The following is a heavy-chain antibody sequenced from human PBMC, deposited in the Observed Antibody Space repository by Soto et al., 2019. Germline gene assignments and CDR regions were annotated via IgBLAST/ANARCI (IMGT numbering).Heavy chain of an antibody. V-gene: IGHV1-8*01. D-gene: IGHD3-3*01. CDR3: ATYYDFWSGYYTHKNYYYYGLDV. CDR1: GYTFTSYD. J-gene: IGHJ6*02. CDR2: MNPNSGNT. Sequence: ASVKVSCKASGYTFTSYDINWVRQATGQGLEWMGWMNPNSGNTGYAQKFQGRVTMTRNTSISTAYMELSSLRSEDMAVYYCATYYDFWSGYYTHKNYYYYGLDVWGQGTTVTVS.